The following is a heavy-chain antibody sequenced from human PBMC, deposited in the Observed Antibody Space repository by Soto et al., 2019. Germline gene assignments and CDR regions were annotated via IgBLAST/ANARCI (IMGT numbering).Heavy chain of an antibody. CDR2: IYYSGST. Sequence: QVQLQESGPGLVRPSETLSLTCTVSGGSFSSYYWTWIRQSPGKGLEWIGYIYYSGSTEYNPLLSGRLAISIDTSKNQYSLRLNSMTAADTAVYYCAGRDCSGTNCYYLDYYYMDVWGKGTTVTVSS. J-gene: IGHJ6*03. V-gene: IGHV4-59*08. D-gene: IGHD2-2*01. CDR1: GGSFSSYY. CDR3: AGRDCSGTNCYYLDYYYMDV.